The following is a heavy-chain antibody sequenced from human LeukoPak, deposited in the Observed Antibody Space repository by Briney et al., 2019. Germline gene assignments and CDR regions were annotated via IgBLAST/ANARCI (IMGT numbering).Heavy chain of an antibody. J-gene: IGHJ4*02. Sequence: GGSLRLSCAASGFTFSSYAMSWVRQAPGKGLEWVSAISGSGGSTYYADPVKGRFTISRDNSKNTLYLQMNGLRAEDTAVYYCARAGAYSSSSPAGLWGQGTLVTVSS. CDR1: GFTFSSYA. V-gene: IGHV3-23*01. D-gene: IGHD6-6*01. CDR2: ISGSGGST. CDR3: ARAGAYSSSSPAGL.